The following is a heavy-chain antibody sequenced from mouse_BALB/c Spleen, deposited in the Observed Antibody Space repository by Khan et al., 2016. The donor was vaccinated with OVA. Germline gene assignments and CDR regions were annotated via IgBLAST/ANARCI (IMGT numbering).Heavy chain of an antibody. Sequence: EVQLQQSRPELVKPGASMKISCKASGYSFTDYTMNWVKQSHGKNLEWIGLINPYNGFTTYNQKFKGKATLTVHKSSSTASMELLSLTSEDSAVYYCARGNYYGSNSCFAYWGQGTLVTVSA. J-gene: IGHJ3*01. CDR2: INPYNGFT. D-gene: IGHD1-1*01. CDR1: GYSFTDYT. CDR3: ARGNYYGSNSCFAY. V-gene: IGHV1-18*01.